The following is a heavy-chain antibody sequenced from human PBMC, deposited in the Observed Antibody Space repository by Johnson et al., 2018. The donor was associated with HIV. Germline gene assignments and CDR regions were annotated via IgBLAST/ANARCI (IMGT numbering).Heavy chain of an antibody. CDR3: TRQQYSSGWYGNAFDI. D-gene: IGHD6-19*01. CDR1: GFTFSSYW. J-gene: IGHJ3*02. CDR2: IRSKANSYAT. V-gene: IGHV3-73*01. Sequence: VQLVESGGGLVQPGGSLRLSCAASGFTFSSYWMHWVRQAPGKGLVWVGRIRSKANSYATAYAASVKGRFTISRDDSKNTAYLQMNSLKTEDTAVYYCTRQQYSSGWYGNAFDIWGQGTMVTVSS.